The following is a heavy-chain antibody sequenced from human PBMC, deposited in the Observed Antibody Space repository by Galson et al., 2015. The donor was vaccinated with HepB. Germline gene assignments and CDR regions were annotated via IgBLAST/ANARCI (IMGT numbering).Heavy chain of an antibody. CDR3: AKRDSSGYFYNDY. Sequence: SLRLSCAASGFTFSRYAMSWVRQAPGKGLEWVSAIGSGGSTYYADSVKGRFSISRDNSKHTLYLQMNSLRAEDTAVYYCAKRDSSGYFYNDYWGQGTLVTVSS. J-gene: IGHJ4*02. CDR1: GFTFSRYA. V-gene: IGHV3-23*01. CDR2: IGSGGST. D-gene: IGHD3-22*01.